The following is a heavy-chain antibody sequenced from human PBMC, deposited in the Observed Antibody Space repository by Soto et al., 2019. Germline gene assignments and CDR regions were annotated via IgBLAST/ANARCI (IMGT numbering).Heavy chain of an antibody. D-gene: IGHD3-16*01. V-gene: IGHV3-33*01. CDR2: IWYDGSNK. CDR1: GFTFSSYG. Sequence: GGSLRLSCAASGFTFSSYGMHWVRQAPGKGLEWVAVIWYDGSNKYYADSVKGRFTISRDNSKNTLYLQMNSLRAEDTAVYYCARDHALTWGIYASNWYFDLWGRGTLVTVSS. CDR3: ARDHALTWGIYASNWYFDL. J-gene: IGHJ2*01.